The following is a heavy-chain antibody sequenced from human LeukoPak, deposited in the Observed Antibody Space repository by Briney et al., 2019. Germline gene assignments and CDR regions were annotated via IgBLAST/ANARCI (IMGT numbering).Heavy chain of an antibody. V-gene: IGHV1-69*13. CDR2: IIPIFGTA. Sequence: VKVSCKASGGTFSSYGISWVRQAPGQGLEWMGGIIPIFGTANYAQKFQGRVTITADESTSTAYMELSSLRSEDTAVYYCARSFAGFDYSLYYYYYGMDVWGQGTMVTVSS. CDR1: GGTFSSYG. J-gene: IGHJ6*02. CDR3: ARSFAGFDYSLYYYYYGMDV. D-gene: IGHD4-11*01.